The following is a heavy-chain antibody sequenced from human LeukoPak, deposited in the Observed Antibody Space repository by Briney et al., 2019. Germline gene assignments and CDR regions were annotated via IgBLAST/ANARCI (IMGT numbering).Heavy chain of an antibody. J-gene: IGHJ3*02. CDR2: IKQDGSEK. V-gene: IGHV3-7*01. D-gene: IGHD2-2*01. Sequence: GGSLRLSCAASGFTFSRYWMSWVRQSPGKGPEWVANIKQDGSEKYYVDSVRGRFTISRDNARTSLYLQMNSLRAEDTAVYYCATHCSSVSCSLATFDIWGQGTMVTVSS. CDR1: GFTFSRYW. CDR3: ATHCSSVSCSLATFDI.